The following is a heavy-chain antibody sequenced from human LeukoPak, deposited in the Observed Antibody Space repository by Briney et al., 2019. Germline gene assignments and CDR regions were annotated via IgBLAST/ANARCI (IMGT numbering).Heavy chain of an antibody. CDR3: AREENYDSSGQGPYYYYYGMDV. CDR2: IYYSGST. D-gene: IGHD3-22*01. J-gene: IGHJ6*02. V-gene: IGHV4-59*01. Sequence: SETLSLTCTVSGGSISSYYWSWIRQPPGKGLEWIGYIYYSGSTNYNPSLKSRVTISVDTSKNQFSLKLSSVTAADTAVYYCAREENYDSSGQGPYYYYYGMDVWGQGTTVTVSS. CDR1: GGSISSYY.